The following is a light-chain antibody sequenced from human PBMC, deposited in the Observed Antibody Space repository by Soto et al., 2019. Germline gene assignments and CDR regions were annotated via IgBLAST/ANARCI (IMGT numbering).Light chain of an antibody. CDR1: SSDVGGYNY. CDR3: SPYTSSSTLGNV. V-gene: IGLV2-14*01. Sequence: QSVLTQPASVSGSPGQSITISCTGTSSDVGGYNYVSWYQQHPGKAPKLMIYDVSNRPSGVSNRFSGSKSGNTASLTISGLQAEDEADYYCSPYTSSSTLGNVFGTGTKLTVL. CDR2: DVS. J-gene: IGLJ1*01.